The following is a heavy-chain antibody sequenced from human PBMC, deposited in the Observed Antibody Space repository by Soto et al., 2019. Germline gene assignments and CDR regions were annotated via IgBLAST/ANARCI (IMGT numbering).Heavy chain of an antibody. CDR3: AKVVEQQLVRCGLDC. CDR2: ISSDGNNK. J-gene: IGHJ4*02. Sequence: QVQLVESGGGVVQPGTSLRLSCAASGFTFSNYGMHWVRQAPGKGLDCVASISSDGNNKYYADSVKGRFTISRDNSXDTLNLEMNSLRVEDTAVYYCAKVVEQQLVRCGLDCWGQGTLVTVSS. D-gene: IGHD6-13*01. CDR1: GFTFSNYG. V-gene: IGHV3-30*18.